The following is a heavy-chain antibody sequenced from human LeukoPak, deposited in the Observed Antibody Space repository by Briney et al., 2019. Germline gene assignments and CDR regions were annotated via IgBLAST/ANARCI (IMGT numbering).Heavy chain of an antibody. CDR2: IIPIFGTA. D-gene: IGHD2-15*01. J-gene: IGHJ4*02. V-gene: IGHV1-69*13. Sequence: SVKVSCKASGGTFSSYAISWVRQAPGQGLEWMGVIIPIFGTAKYGQKFQGRVTITADESTSTAYMERSSLRSEDTAVYYCARHSEIGYFDYWGQGTLVTVSS. CDR1: GGTFSSYA. CDR3: ARHSEIGYFDY.